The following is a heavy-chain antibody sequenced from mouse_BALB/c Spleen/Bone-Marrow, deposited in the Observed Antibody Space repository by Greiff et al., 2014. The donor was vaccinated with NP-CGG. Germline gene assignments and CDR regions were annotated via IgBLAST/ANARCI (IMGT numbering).Heavy chain of an antibody. J-gene: IGHJ3*01. CDR1: GFNIKDTY. V-gene: IGHV14-3*02. CDR2: IDPANGNT. CDR3: AGWELGRAWFAY. Sequence: VQLQQSGAELVKPGASVKLSCTASGFNIKDTYMHWVKQRPEQGLEWIGRIDPANGNTKYDPKFQGEATITADTSSNTAYLQLSSLTSEDTAVYYCAGWELGRAWFAYWGQGTLVTVSA. D-gene: IGHD4-1*01.